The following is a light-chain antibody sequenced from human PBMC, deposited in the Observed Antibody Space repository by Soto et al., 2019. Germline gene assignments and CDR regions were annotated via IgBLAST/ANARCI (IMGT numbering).Light chain of an antibody. CDR3: QQYSTYTPRT. Sequence: DIQMTQSPSTLSASVGDRVTITCRASQSISIWLAWYQQKPGKAPKILIYKASSLESGVPSRFSGSGSGTEFTLTIRSLQPDDFATYYCQQYSTYTPRTFGQGTKVEIK. J-gene: IGKJ1*01. CDR1: QSISIW. CDR2: KAS. V-gene: IGKV1-5*03.